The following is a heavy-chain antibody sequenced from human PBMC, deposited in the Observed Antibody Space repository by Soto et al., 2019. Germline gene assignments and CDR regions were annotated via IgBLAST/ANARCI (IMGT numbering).Heavy chain of an antibody. J-gene: IGHJ5*02. Sequence: PGGSLILSCPASGFTFSSYAMNWVRQAPGKGLEWVSAISGSGGSTYYADSVKGRFTISRDNSKNTLYLPMNSLRAEDTAVYYWAADIVVVPAAHMTSPWGQGTLVTVSS. CDR1: GFTFSSYA. V-gene: IGHV3-23*01. CDR3: AADIVVVPAAHMTSP. CDR2: ISGSGGST. D-gene: IGHD2-2*01.